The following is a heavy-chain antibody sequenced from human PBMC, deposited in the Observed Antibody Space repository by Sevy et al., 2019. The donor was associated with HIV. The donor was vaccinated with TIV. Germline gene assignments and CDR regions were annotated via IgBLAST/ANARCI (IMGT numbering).Heavy chain of an antibody. CDR1: GYTLTQFS. V-gene: IGHV1-24*01. J-gene: IGHJ4*02. D-gene: IGHD3-22*01. Sequence: ASVKVSCKVSGYTLTQFSMHCVRQAPGKGLEWMTTFDPEDGDPEDGKTIYAQKFLGRVTMTEDTSTDTAYMELSSLRSDDTAVYYCATTKDYYDSSGYPFDYWGQGTLVTVSS. CDR3: ATTKDYYDSSGYPFDY. CDR2: FDPEDGDPEDGKT.